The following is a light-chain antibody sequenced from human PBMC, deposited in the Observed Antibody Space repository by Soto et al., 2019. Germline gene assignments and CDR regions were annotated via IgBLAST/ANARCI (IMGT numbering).Light chain of an antibody. Sequence: EIVMTQSPATLPVSPGEGATLSCRASESVTNKLAWYQQKPGQAPRLLIYGASTRATDIPARFSGSGSGTEFTLTISSLQSEDFAVYYCQQYHNWPPLYTFGQGTKLEIK. CDR2: GAS. J-gene: IGKJ2*01. CDR1: ESVTNK. V-gene: IGKV3-15*01. CDR3: QQYHNWPPLYT.